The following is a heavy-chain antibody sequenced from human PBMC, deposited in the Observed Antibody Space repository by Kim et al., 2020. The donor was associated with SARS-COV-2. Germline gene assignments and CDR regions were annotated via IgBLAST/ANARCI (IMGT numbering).Heavy chain of an antibody. CDR3: ASVPGTTSAFWDAFDI. CDR2: ISSKATSFAT. V-gene: IGHV3-73*01. Sequence: GGSLRLSCAASGFTFSGSAMHWVRQASGKGLEWVGRISSKATSFATTYTAGGKGRFTNSRGDSKRTTYLQMNSLKTEDTAVYYCASVPGTTSAFWDAFDIWGQGTIVTVSS. CDR1: GFTFSGSA. D-gene: IGHD1-1*01. J-gene: IGHJ3*02.